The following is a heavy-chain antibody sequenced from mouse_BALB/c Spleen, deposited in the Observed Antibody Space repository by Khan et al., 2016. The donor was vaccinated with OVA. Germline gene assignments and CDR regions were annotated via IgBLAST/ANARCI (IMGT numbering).Heavy chain of an antibody. Sequence: QVQLQQSGPGLVAPSQSLSFTCTVSGFSLSRYNIHWVRQPPGKGLEWLGMIWGGGGTDYNSTLKSRLSISKDNSKSQVFLKMNSLQTDDTAMYXGARAYYRCDGYFAMDYWGQGTSVTVSS. CDR2: IWGGGGT. V-gene: IGHV2-6-4*01. J-gene: IGHJ4*01. CDR3: ARAYYRCDGYFAMDY. CDR1: GFSLSRYN. D-gene: IGHD2-14*01.